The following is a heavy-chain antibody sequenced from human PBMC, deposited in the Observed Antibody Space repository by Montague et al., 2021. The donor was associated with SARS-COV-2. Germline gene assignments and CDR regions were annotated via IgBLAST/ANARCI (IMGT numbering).Heavy chain of an antibody. CDR3: ARGGGYYNYGLDV. CDR2: IYYSGSA. Sequence: SETLSLTCTVSFASISTYYWSWIRQPPGRGLEWIGYIYYSGSADYSPSLKSRVTISLDTSKNQFSLKVTSVTAADTAVYYCARGGGYYNYGLDVWGPGTTVTVSS. V-gene: IGHV4-59*01. CDR1: FASISTYY. J-gene: IGHJ6*02. D-gene: IGHD3-22*01.